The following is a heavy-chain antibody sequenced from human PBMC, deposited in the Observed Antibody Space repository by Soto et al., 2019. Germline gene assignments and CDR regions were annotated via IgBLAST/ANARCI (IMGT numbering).Heavy chain of an antibody. V-gene: IGHV4-59*01. J-gene: IGHJ4*02. CDR3: ERASILGASDY. D-gene: IGHD1-26*01. CDR1: GGSISSYY. CDR2: IYYSGST. Sequence: PSETLSLTCTVSGGSISSYYWSWIRQPPGKGLEWIGYIYYSGSTNYNPSLKSRVSISVDTSKNQFSLKLNSVTAADTAVYYCERASILGASDYWGQGTLVTVSS.